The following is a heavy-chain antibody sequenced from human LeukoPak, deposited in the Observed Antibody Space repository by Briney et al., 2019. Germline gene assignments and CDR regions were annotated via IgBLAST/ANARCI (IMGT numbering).Heavy chain of an antibody. CDR2: INTNTGNP. Sequence: ASVKVSCKASGYTFTNYAMNWVRQAPGQGLEWMGWINTNTGNPTYAQGFTGRFVFSLDTSVSTAYLQISSLKAEDTAVYYCARAVSSWYERGFDYWGQGTLVTVSS. J-gene: IGHJ4*02. D-gene: IGHD6-13*01. CDR1: GYTFTNYA. CDR3: ARAVSSWYERGFDY. V-gene: IGHV7-4-1*02.